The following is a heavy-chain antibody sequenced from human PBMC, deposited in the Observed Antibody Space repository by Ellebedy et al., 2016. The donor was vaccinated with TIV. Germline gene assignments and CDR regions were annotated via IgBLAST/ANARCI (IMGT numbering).Heavy chain of an antibody. CDR2: IWYDGSNK. D-gene: IGHD3-10*01. CDR3: ARHMVRGIFNPKKKSPWFDP. CDR1: GFTFSTYG. V-gene: IGHV3-33*01. Sequence: GESLKISCAASGFTFSTYGMHWVRQAPGKGLEWVAVIWYDGSNKYYADSVKGRFTISRDNSKNTLYLQMNSLRAEYTAVYYCARHMVRGIFNPKKKSPWFDPWGQGTLVTVSS. J-gene: IGHJ5*02.